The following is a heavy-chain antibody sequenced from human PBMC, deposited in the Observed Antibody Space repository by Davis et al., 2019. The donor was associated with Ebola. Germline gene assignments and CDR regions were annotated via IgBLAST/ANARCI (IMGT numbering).Heavy chain of an antibody. D-gene: IGHD1-14*01. Sequence: ASVKVSCKPSGGTFSNYAISWVRQAPGQGLEWMGWISAYNGQTAFAQKAQGRFTMTTDTSTSTAYMELRTLRPDDTAIYFCARTDAGITGYWGQGTLVTVSS. CDR1: GGTFSNYA. CDR2: ISAYNGQT. J-gene: IGHJ4*02. V-gene: IGHV1-18*01. CDR3: ARTDAGITGY.